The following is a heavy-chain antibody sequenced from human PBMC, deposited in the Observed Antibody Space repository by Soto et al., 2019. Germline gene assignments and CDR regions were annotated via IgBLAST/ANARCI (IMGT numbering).Heavy chain of an antibody. CDR3: ARHPRDDYNYGGSGIFDY. V-gene: IGHV4-39*01. CDR1: GGSISSRTFW. D-gene: IGHD4-4*01. CDR2: MYYSGSS. Sequence: QLQLQESGPGLVKPSETLSLTCSVSGGSISSRTFWWAWIRQPPGKGLEWIGDMYYSGSSYSSPSLKSRATLSVDTSKNQLSLKLNSVTAADTAVYYCARHPRDDYNYGGSGIFDYWGQGTLVPVSS. J-gene: IGHJ4*02.